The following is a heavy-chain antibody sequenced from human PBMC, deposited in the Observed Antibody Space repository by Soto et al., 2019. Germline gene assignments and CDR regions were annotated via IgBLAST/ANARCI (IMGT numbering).Heavy chain of an antibody. CDR1: DGSVSSGNYY. CDR2: IYSSGTT. Sequence: SETLSLTCTVSDGSVSSGNYYWTWIRQPPGKGLEWIGYIYSSGTTLYNPSLKSRVSISVDRSMNQFSLKLSSVTAADTAVYYCARDSLALFDSWGQGTVVTVSS. J-gene: IGHJ4*02. D-gene: IGHD5-12*01. V-gene: IGHV4-61*01. CDR3: ARDSLALFDS.